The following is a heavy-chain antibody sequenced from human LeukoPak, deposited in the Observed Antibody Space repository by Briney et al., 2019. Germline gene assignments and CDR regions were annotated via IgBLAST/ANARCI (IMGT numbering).Heavy chain of an antibody. V-gene: IGHV5-51*01. Sequence: PGGSLRLSCAASGFTFSSYAMSWVRQMPGKGLEWMGIIYPGDSDTRYSPSFQGQVTISADKSISTAYLQWSSLKASDTAMYYCARHLPLGYYGSGSYLDYWGQGTLVTVSS. CDR3: ARHLPLGYYGSGSYLDY. CDR1: GFTFSSYA. D-gene: IGHD3-10*01. J-gene: IGHJ4*02. CDR2: IYPGDSDT.